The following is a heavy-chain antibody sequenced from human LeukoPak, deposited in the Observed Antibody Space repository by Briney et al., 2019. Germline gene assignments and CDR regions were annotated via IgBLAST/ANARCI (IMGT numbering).Heavy chain of an antibody. Sequence: GGSLRLSCAASGFTFSSYAMSWVRQAPGKGLEWVSAISGSGGSTYYADSVKGRFIISRDNSKNTLYLQMNSLRAEDTAVYYCATLRGPWERGGKEPFDYWGQGTLVTVSS. CDR3: ATLRGPWERGGKEPFDY. CDR1: GFTFSSYA. V-gene: IGHV3-23*01. D-gene: IGHD1-26*01. CDR2: ISGSGGST. J-gene: IGHJ4*02.